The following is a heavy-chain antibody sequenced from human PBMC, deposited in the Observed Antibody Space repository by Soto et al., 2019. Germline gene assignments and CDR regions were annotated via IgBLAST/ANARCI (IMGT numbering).Heavy chain of an antibody. J-gene: IGHJ4*02. CDR3: ARETVLRSSGWSYYFDF. CDR1: GFTLSSYS. Sequence: EVQLVESGGGLVQPGGSLRLSCAASGFTLSSYSMHWVRQAPGKGLEWVSYISGSGGTIYYADSVKGRFTISRANAKNSLSVQMNSLRDEDTAVYFCARETVLRSSGWSYYFDFWGQGTRVTVSS. D-gene: IGHD6-19*01. V-gene: IGHV3-48*02. CDR2: ISGSGGTI.